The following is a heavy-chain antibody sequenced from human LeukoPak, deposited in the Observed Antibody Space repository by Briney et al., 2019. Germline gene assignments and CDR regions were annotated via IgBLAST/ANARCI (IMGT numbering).Heavy chain of an antibody. CDR3: ARCHGSGSLDY. CDR1: GASISSYY. J-gene: IGHJ4*02. D-gene: IGHD3-10*01. Sequence: KPSETLSLTCTVSGASISSYYRRGIRQPPGKGLEWIGYIYDSGSTNYNPSLKSRVTISIDTSKNQFSLKLSSVTTADTAVYYCARCHGSGSLDYWGQGSLVTVSS. CDR2: IYDSGST. V-gene: IGHV4-59*01.